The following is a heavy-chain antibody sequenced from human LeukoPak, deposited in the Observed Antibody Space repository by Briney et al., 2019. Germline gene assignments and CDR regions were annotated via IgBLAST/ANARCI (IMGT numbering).Heavy chain of an antibody. CDR3: ARGYDSSGYYSHRYFDY. CDR2: IYHSGST. J-gene: IGHJ4*02. D-gene: IGHD3-22*01. V-gene: IGHV4-30-2*01. Sequence: SETLSLTCTVSGGSISSYSWSWIRQPPGKGLEWIGYIYHSGSTYYNPSLKSRVTISVGRSKNQFSLKLSSVTAADTAVYYCARGYDSSGYYSHRYFDYWGQGTLVTVSS. CDR1: GGSISSYS.